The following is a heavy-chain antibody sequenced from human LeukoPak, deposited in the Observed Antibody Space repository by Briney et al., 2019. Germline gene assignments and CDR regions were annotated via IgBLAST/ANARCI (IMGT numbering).Heavy chain of an antibody. Sequence: SGTLSLTCTLSVVSISRYYWSCIRQPPGVGLEWIGYVYYSGSTNYNPSLKSRVTISVDTSKNQFSLKLSSVTAADTAVYYCARVLGYCGGGSCYGRDYYYYGMDVWGQGTTVTVSS. D-gene: IGHD2-15*01. CDR1: VVSISRYY. CDR2: VYYSGST. V-gene: IGHV4-59*01. J-gene: IGHJ6*02. CDR3: ARVLGYCGGGSCYGRDYYYYGMDV.